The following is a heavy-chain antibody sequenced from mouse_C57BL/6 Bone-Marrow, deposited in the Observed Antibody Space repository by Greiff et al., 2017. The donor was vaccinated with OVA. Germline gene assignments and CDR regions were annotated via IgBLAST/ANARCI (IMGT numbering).Heavy chain of an antibody. CDR2: IHPNSGST. J-gene: IGHJ4*01. CDR3: ARETAQARGYAMDY. V-gene: IGHV1-64*01. CDR1: GYTFTSYW. D-gene: IGHD3-2*02. Sequence: QVQLQQPGAELVKPGASVKLSCKASGYTFTSYWMHWVKQRPGQGLEWIGMIHPNSGSTNYNEKFKSKATLTVDKSSSTAYMQLSSLTSEDSAVYYCARETAQARGYAMDYWGQGTSVTVSS.